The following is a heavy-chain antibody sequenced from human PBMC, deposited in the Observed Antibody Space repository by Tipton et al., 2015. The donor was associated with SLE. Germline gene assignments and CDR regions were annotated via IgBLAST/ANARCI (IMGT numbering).Heavy chain of an antibody. J-gene: IGHJ4*02. CDR3: ARDSGGYYPYFDY. Sequence: GSLRLSCAASGFTFSDYYMSWIRQAPGKGLEWVSYISSSGSTIYYADSVKVRFTISRDNAKNSLYLQMNSLRAEDTAGDYCARDSGGYYPYFDYWGQGTLVTVSS. CDR1: GFTFSDYY. CDR2: ISSSGSTI. V-gene: IGHV3-11*04. D-gene: IGHD3-3*01.